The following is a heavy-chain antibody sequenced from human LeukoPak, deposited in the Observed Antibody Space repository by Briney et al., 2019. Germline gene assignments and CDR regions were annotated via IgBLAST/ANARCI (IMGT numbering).Heavy chain of an antibody. CDR2: INHSGST. D-gene: IGHD5-12*01. Sequence: PSETLSLTCAVYGGSFSGYYWSWIRQPPGKGLEWIGEINHSGSTNYNPSLKSRVTISVDTSKNQFSLKLSSVTAADTAVYYCAIGARGYSGYDFDYWGQGTLVTVSS. J-gene: IGHJ4*02. CDR1: GGSFSGYY. CDR3: AIGARGYSGYDFDY. V-gene: IGHV4-34*01.